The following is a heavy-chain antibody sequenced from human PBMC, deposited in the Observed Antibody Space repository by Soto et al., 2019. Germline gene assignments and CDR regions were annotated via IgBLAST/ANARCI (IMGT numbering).Heavy chain of an antibody. CDR3: ASTSYDILTGSNWFDP. Sequence: VGSLRLSCAASGFTFSSYSMNWVRQAPGKGLEWVSSISSSSSYIYYADSVEGRFTISRDNAKNSLYLQMNSLRAEDTAVYYCASTSYDILTGSNWFDPWGQGTLVTVSS. V-gene: IGHV3-21*01. J-gene: IGHJ5*02. CDR2: ISSSSSYI. D-gene: IGHD3-9*01. CDR1: GFTFSSYS.